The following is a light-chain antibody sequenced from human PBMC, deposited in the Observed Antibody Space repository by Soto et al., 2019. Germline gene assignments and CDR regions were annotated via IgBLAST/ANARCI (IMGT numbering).Light chain of an antibody. CDR1: QSVFSTSSSQNY. Sequence: DIVMTQAPDSLAVSLGERATINCKSSQSVFSTSSSQNYLAWYQQKPGQPPRLLLYWESTRESGVPDRVSGSGSATDFTLTFSSLQAEDVAVYYCQKFYTTPHACGQGTKVEIK. J-gene: IGKJ1*01. CDR3: QKFYTTPHA. CDR2: WES. V-gene: IGKV4-1*01.